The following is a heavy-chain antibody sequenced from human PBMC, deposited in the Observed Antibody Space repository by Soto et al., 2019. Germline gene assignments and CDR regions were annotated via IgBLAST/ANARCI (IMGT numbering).Heavy chain of an antibody. V-gene: IGHV1-18*04. D-gene: IGHD2-2*01. CDR2: SSFYNGKK. CDR1: GTTYG. Sequence: QVQLVQSGGEVKKPGASVKVSCKAVGTTYGISWMRQAPGQGLEWMGWSSFYNGKKNNAPKLQGRITLTTDTSTGTAYMELRSLRSDDTAVYFCATDERDDCSSINCHYFDHWGQGALVTVSS. CDR3: ATDERDDCSSINCHYFDH. J-gene: IGHJ4*02.